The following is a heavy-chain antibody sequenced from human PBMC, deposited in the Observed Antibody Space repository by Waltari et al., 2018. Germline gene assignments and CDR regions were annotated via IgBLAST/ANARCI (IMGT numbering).Heavy chain of an antibody. CDR1: GYSFTSYW. V-gene: IGHV5-51*01. J-gene: IGHJ3*02. Sequence: EVQLVQSGAEVKKPGESLKISCKGSGYSFTSYWIGWVRQMPGKGLEWMGIIYPVDSDTRYSPSFQGQVTISADKSISTAYLQWSSLKASDTAMYYCATQATAVAVLGGDAFDIWGQGTMVTVSS. CDR3: ATQATAVAVLGGDAFDI. D-gene: IGHD6-19*01. CDR2: IYPVDSDT.